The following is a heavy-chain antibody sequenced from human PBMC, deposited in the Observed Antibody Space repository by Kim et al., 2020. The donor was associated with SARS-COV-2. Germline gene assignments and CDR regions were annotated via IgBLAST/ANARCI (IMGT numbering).Heavy chain of an antibody. CDR3: AKVPWTVDNFFFFDY. D-gene: IGHD5-12*01. V-gene: IGHV4-34*01. Sequence: PSLKSRVTISLDTSGSQFSLKLSSVTAADTAVFYCAKVPWTVDNFFFFDYWGQGTQVTVSS. J-gene: IGHJ4*02.